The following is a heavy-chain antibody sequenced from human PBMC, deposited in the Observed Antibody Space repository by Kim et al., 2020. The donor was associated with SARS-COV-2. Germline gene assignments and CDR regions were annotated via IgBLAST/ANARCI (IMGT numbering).Heavy chain of an antibody. CDR1: GYSFTSYW. V-gene: IGHV5-51*01. CDR2: IYPGDSDT. Sequence: GESLKISCKGSGYSFTSYWIGWVRQMPGKGLEWMGIIYPGDSDTRYSPSFQGQVTISADKSISTAYLQWSSLKASDTAMYYCAGIAAAGHGQDYYYGMDVWGQGTTVTVSS. J-gene: IGHJ6*02. D-gene: IGHD6-13*01. CDR3: AGIAAAGHGQDYYYGMDV.